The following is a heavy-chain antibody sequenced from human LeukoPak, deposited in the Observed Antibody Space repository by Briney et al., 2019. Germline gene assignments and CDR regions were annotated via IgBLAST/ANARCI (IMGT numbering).Heavy chain of an antibody. V-gene: IGHV3-30-3*01. D-gene: IGHD1-20*01. Sequence: GGSLRLSCAPSSFTFSSYAMHCVRQAPGKGLEWLAVISYDESNRYYGDAVMRRFPISRDNSKNTLYLQMNSRRAEDTAVYYCARGITGRYYYGMDVWGQGTTVTVSS. CDR1: SFTFSSYA. CDR2: ISYDESNR. J-gene: IGHJ6*01. CDR3: ARGITGRYYYGMDV.